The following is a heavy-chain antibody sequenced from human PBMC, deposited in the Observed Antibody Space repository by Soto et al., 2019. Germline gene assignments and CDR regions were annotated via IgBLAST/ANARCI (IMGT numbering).Heavy chain of an antibody. D-gene: IGHD5-18*01. CDR3: ARLKEQGGYSYGYEQYYFDY. CDR2: IYPSDSDI. V-gene: IGHV5-51*01. J-gene: IGHJ4*02. Sequence: PGESLKISCKGSGYSFTYYWIAWVRQMPGKGLEWMGIIYPSDSDIRYSPSFQGQVTISADKSISTAYLQWTSLKTSDTAMYYCARLKEQGGYSYGYEQYYFDYWGQGTLVTVSS. CDR1: GYSFTYYW.